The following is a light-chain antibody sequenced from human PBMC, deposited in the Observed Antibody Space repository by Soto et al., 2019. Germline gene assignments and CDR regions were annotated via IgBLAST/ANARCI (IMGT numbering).Light chain of an antibody. Sequence: EIVMTQSPATLSVSPGERATLSCRASRSVSSNLAWYQQKPGQAPRLLIYGASTRATGIPARFSGSGSGTEFTLTISSLQSEDFAVYYCQQYNNWPLLTFGGGNKVAIK. J-gene: IGKJ4*01. V-gene: IGKV3-15*01. CDR2: GAS. CDR1: RSVSSN. CDR3: QQYNNWPLLT.